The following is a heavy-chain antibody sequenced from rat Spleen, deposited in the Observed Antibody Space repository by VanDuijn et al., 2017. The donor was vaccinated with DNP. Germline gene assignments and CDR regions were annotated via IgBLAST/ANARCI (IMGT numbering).Heavy chain of an antibody. Sequence: EVQLVESGGGLVQPGRSLKLSCAASGFTFSAYYVAWVRQAPAKGLEWVAYIGSHAYAPYYGDSVKGRFTISRDNAKSTLYLQMNSLRSEDMATYYCVRWNSGHFDYWGQGVMVTVSS. CDR3: VRWNSGHFDY. J-gene: IGHJ2*01. CDR2: IGSHAYAP. CDR1: GFTFSAYY. V-gene: IGHV5-22*01. D-gene: IGHD4-3*01.